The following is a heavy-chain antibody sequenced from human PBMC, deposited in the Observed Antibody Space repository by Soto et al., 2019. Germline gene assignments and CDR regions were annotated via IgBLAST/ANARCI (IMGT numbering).Heavy chain of an antibody. CDR2: IDPSDSYT. V-gene: IGHV5-10-1*01. J-gene: IGHJ1*01. Sequence: GESLEISCKGSGYSFTSYWINCVRQMPGKGLEWMGRIDPSDSYTNYSPSFQGHVRISTDKSINTAYLQWSSLQASDTAIYYCARTSSGEGYFRHWGLGTLVTVSS. D-gene: IGHD2-21*01. CDR1: GYSFTSYW. CDR3: ARTSSGEGYFRH.